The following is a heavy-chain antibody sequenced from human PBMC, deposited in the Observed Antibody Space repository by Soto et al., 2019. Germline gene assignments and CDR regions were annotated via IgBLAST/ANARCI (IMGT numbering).Heavy chain of an antibody. CDR3: ARGKASKGYCSSTSCASLDY. D-gene: IGHD2-2*01. CDR1: GFTVSSNY. Sequence: GGSLRLSCAASGFTVSSNYMSWVRQAPGKGLEWVSVIYSGGSTYYADSVKGRFTISRDNSKNTLYLQMNSLRAEDTAVYYCARGKASKGYCSSTSCASLDYWGQGT. J-gene: IGHJ4*02. V-gene: IGHV3-66*01. CDR2: IYSGGST.